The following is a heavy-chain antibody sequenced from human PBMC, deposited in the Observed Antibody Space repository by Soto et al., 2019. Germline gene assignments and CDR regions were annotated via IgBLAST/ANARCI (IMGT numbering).Heavy chain of an antibody. CDR2: IIPIFGTA. CDR3: ARADDVLRFSYYGSGMDV. D-gene: IGHD3-3*01. V-gene: IGHV1-69*01. J-gene: IGHJ6*02. CDR1: GGTFSSYA. Sequence: QVQLVQSGAEVKKPGSSVKVSCKASGGTFSSYAISWVRQAPGQGLEWMGGIIPIFGTANYAQKIQCRVTITADESTSTAYMELSSLRSEDTAVYYWARADDVLRFSYYGSGMDVWGQGTTVTVSS.